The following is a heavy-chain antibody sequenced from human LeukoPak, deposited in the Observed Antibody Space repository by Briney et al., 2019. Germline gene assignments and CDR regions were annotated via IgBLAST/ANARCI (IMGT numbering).Heavy chain of an antibody. CDR2: IFYNEGT. J-gene: IGHJ3*02. CDR3: VKSNSRYQPWTLDI. Sequence: SETLSLTCTVSSGSFRTYYWGWIRQPPGKGLEWIGYIFYNEGTSYNPSLKSRVTISVDTSNNQLSLKVNSVTAADTAMDYCVKSNSRYQPWTLDIWGRGTMVTVSS. V-gene: IGHV4-59*01. CDR1: SGSFRTYY. D-gene: IGHD2-2*01.